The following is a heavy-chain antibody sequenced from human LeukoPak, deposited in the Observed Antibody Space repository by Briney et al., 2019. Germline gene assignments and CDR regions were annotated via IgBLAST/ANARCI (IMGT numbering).Heavy chain of an antibody. J-gene: IGHJ3*02. CDR3: ARFLVVPAAKAVYDAFDI. Sequence: SETLSLTCTVSGGSISSGGYYWSWIRQPPGKGLEWIGYIYHSGSTYYNPSLKSRVTISVDRSKNQFSLKLSSVTAADTAVYYCARFLVVPAAKAVYDAFDIWGQGTMVTVSS. V-gene: IGHV4-30-2*01. CDR1: GGSISSGGYY. CDR2: IYHSGST. D-gene: IGHD2-2*01.